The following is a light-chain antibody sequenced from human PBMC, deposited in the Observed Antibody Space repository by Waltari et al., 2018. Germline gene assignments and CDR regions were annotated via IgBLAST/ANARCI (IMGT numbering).Light chain of an antibody. CDR2: GAS. CDR1: SRDVGRYTF. V-gene: IGLV2-23*01. CDR3: CSYAGSSPHVV. J-gene: IGLJ2*01. Sequence: QSALTQPAPVSGSPGQSLTISCTANSRDVGRYTFVSWYHQHPGKAPKLMIYGASQRTSGISKRFSCSKSGNTASVTISGLRAQVEADYYCCSYAGSSPHVVFGGGTKLTVL.